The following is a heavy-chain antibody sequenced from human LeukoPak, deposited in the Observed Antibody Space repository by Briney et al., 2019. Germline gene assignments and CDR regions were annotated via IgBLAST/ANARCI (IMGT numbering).Heavy chain of an antibody. CDR2: INSDGTST. CDR1: GFTFITYW. CDR3: ARDTGYSNYDY. D-gene: IGHD4-11*01. Sequence: GGSLRLSCAASGFTFITYWMHWVRQAPGKGLVWVSRINSDGTSTTYADSVKGRFTISRDNAKNTLYLQMNSLRADDTAMYYCARDTGYSNYDYWGQGTLVTVSS. V-gene: IGHV3-74*01. J-gene: IGHJ4*02.